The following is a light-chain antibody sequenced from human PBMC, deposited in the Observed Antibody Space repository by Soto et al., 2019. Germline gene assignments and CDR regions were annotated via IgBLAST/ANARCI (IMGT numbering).Light chain of an antibody. V-gene: IGLV7-46*01. CDR2: DTT. CDR3: SLSYSGAVV. CDR1: TGAVTSVHF. J-gene: IGLJ2*01. Sequence: QSVVTQEPSLTVSPGGTVTLTCGSSTGAVTSVHFPYWFQQKPGQAPRTLIFDTTNKHSWTPARFSGSLLGGKAALTLSGAQPEDEADYYCSLSYSGAVVFGEGTKLTVL.